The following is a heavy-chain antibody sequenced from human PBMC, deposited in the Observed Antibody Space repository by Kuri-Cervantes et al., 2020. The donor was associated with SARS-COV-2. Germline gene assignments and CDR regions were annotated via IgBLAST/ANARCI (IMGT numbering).Heavy chain of an antibody. CDR3: ARDDQSSTGMDV. CDR1: GFTFSNAW. Sequence: GGSLRLSCAASGFTFSNAWMSWVRQAPGKGLEWVGRIKSKTDGGTTDYAAPVKGRFTISRDDSKNTLYLQMNSLKTEDTAVYYCARDDQSSTGMDVWGQGTTVTVSS. J-gene: IGHJ6*02. CDR2: IKSKTDGGTT. D-gene: IGHD5/OR15-5a*01. V-gene: IGHV3-15*01.